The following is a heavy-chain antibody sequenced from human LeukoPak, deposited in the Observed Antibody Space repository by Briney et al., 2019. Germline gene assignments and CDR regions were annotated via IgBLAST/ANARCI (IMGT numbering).Heavy chain of an antibody. CDR3: AKDDFWSGLFDY. D-gene: IGHD3-3*01. CDR2: ISYDGSNK. V-gene: IGHV3-30*18. Sequence: QPGGSLRLSCAAAGSTFSSYGMDWVRQAPGKGLEWVAVISYDGSNKYYADSVKGRFTISRDNSKNTLYLQMNSLRAEDTAVYYCAKDDFWSGLFDYWGQGTLVTVSS. CDR1: GSTFSSYG. J-gene: IGHJ4*02.